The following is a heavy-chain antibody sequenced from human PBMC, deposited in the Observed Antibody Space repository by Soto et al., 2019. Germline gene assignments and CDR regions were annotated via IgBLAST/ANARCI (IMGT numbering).Heavy chain of an antibody. J-gene: IGHJ6*02. Sequence: PGGSLRLSCAASGFTFSSYGMRWVRQAPGKGLEWVAVISYDGSNKYYADSVKGRFTISRDNSKNTLYLQMNSLRAEDTAVYYCAKDLGYEYYYYGMDVWGQGTTVTVSS. V-gene: IGHV3-30*18. CDR3: AKDLGYEYYYYGMDV. CDR2: ISYDGSNK. CDR1: GFTFSSYG. D-gene: IGHD5-12*01.